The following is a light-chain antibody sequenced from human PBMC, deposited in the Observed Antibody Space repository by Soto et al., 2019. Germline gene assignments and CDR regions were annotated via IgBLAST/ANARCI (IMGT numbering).Light chain of an antibody. V-gene: IGKV1-27*01. CDR2: EAS. J-gene: IGKJ1*01. Sequence: QMTQSPSSLSASVGDRVTITCRASQDISNYLAWYQQKPGGAPKLLIYEASTLQSGVPSRFSGSGSGADFPLTISSLQPEDVAIYYCQKYNDAPRTFGQGTRVE. CDR1: QDISNY. CDR3: QKYNDAPRT.